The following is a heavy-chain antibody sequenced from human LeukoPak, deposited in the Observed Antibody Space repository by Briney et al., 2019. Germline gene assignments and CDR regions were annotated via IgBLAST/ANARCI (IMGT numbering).Heavy chain of an antibody. V-gene: IGHV3-30*18. D-gene: IGHD6-13*01. CDR1: GFTFSSYG. Sequence: PGRSLRLSCAASGFTFSSYGMHWVRQAPGKGLEWVAVISYDGSNKYYADSVKGRFTISRDNSKNTLYLQMNSLRAEDTAVYYCAKVWSDSSGWLAFDYWGQGTLVTVSS. CDR2: ISYDGSNK. J-gene: IGHJ4*02. CDR3: AKVWSDSSGWLAFDY.